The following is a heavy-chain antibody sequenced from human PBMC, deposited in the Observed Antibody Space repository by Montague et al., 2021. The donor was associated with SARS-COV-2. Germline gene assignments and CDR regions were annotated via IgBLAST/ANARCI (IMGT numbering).Heavy chain of an antibody. D-gene: IGHD3-9*01. V-gene: IGHV4-61*02. J-gene: IGHJ4*02. CDR3: ARESLHLTGYYNDYFDY. Sequence: TLSLTCTVSGGSISSGSYYWNWIRQPAGKGLEWNRRIYTSGSTNYNPSLKIRVTISVDTTKNQFSLKLSSVTAADTAVYYCARESLHLTGYYNDYFDYWGQGTLVTVSS. CDR1: GGSISSGSYY. CDR2: IYTSGST.